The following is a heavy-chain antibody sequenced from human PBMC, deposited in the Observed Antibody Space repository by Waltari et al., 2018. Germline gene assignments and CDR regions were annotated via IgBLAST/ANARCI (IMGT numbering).Heavy chain of an antibody. J-gene: IGHJ4*02. CDR2: NNVNNGNT. D-gene: IGHD1-26*01. CDR3: ARGGLDSGSYLPTPDPLGY. Sequence: QVQLVQSGTEVKKPGASVKVSCKASGYTFTSYGISWVRQAPGQGLGWMGWNNVNNGNTNYAQKRQGRITMTTDTSTNTAYMELKSLRYDDTAVYYCARGGLDSGSYLPTPDPLGYWGQGTLVTVSS. V-gene: IGHV1-18*01. CDR1: GYTFTSYG.